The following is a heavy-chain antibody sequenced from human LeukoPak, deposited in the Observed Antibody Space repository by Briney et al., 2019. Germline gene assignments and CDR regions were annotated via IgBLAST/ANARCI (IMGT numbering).Heavy chain of an antibody. Sequence: PGGSLRLSCAASGFTFSSYGMHWVRQAPGKGLEWVAFIRYDGNNKYYADSVKGRFTISRDNSKNTLYLRINSLRADDTAVYYCAKSLVLNFYDSSGYYYMDVWGKGTTVTISS. J-gene: IGHJ6*03. V-gene: IGHV3-30*02. D-gene: IGHD3-22*01. CDR2: IRYDGNNK. CDR1: GFTFSSYG. CDR3: AKSLVLNFYDSSGYYYMDV.